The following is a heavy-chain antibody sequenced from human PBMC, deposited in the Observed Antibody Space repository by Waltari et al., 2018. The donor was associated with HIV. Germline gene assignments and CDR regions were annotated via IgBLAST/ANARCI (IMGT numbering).Heavy chain of an antibody. CDR1: GGSISSGGYS. CDR3: ARGGYYYGSGSYYDYYYYGMDV. D-gene: IGHD3-10*01. J-gene: IGHJ6*02. CDR2: IYHSGST. Sequence: QLQLQESGSGLVKPSQTLSLTCAVSGGSISSGGYSWSWIRQPPGKGLEWIGYIYHSGSTYYNPSLKSRVTISVDRSKNQFSLKLSSVTAADTAVYYCARGGYYYGSGSYYDYYYYGMDVWGQGTTVTVSS. V-gene: IGHV4-30-2*01.